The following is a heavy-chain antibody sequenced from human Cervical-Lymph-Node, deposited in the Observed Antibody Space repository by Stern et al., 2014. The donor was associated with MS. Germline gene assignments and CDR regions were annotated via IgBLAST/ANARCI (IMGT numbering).Heavy chain of an antibody. J-gene: IGHJ4*02. V-gene: IGHV3-7*03. Sequence: VQLVESGGGLVQPGGCLRLSCAASGFTFGSSWMSWVRPAPGKGLDWVANIKQDGSEKYYVDSVKGRFTISRDNAKNSLYLRMCSLRAEDTAMYHCARDLAWNIGDSWGQGTLVTVSS. CDR2: IKQDGSEK. CDR1: GFTFGSSW. D-gene: IGHD1/OR15-1a*01. CDR3: ARDLAWNIGDS.